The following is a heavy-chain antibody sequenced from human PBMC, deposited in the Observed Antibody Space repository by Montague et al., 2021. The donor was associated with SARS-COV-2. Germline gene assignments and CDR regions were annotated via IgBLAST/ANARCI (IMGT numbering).Heavy chain of an antibody. CDR2: IHASGIS. Sequence: SETLSLTCTVPGGSTNNYYWSWIRRPAGKGLEWIGRIHASGISTYNPSLETRVTMSVDTSKNQFSLKLGSVTAADTAVYYCARGRFYYDSGELGSWGQGTLVTVSS. V-gene: IGHV4-4*07. J-gene: IGHJ5*02. D-gene: IGHD3-22*01. CDR1: GGSTNNYY. CDR3: ARGRFYYDSGELGS.